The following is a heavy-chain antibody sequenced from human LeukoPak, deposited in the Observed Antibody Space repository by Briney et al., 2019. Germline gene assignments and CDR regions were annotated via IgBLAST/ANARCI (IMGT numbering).Heavy chain of an antibody. D-gene: IGHD6-19*01. V-gene: IGHV4-34*01. CDR3: AGAGWLEYYFDY. CDR1: GGSFSIYY. CDR2: INHSGST. Sequence: KTSETLSLTCAVYGGSFSIYYWSWIRQPPGKGLEWIGEINHSGSTNYNPSLKSRVTISVDTSKKQFSLKLSSVTAADTAVYYCAGAGWLEYYFDYWGQGTLVTVSS. J-gene: IGHJ4*02.